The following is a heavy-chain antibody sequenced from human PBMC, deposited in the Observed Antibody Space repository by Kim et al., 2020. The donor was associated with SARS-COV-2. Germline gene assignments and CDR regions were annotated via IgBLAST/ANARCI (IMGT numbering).Heavy chain of an antibody. D-gene: IGHD5-12*01. V-gene: IGHV3-9*01. CDR2: ISWNSGSI. Sequence: GGSLRLSCAASGFTFDDYAMHWVRQAPGKGLEWVSGISWNSGSIGYADSVKGRFTISRDNAKNSLYLQMNSLRAEDTALYYCAKDTYSGYGLRGGVGDA. CDR1: GFTFDDYA. CDR3: AKDTYSGYGLRGGVGDA. J-gene: IGHJ3*01.